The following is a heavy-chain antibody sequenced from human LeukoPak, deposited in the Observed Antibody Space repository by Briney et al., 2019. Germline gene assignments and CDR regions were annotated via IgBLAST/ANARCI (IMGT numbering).Heavy chain of an antibody. CDR3: AADHLTYYYDSSGPKDAFDI. CDR1: GGTFSSYA. D-gene: IGHD3-22*01. V-gene: IGHV1-69*06. Sequence: ASVKVSCKASGGTFSSYAISWVRQAPGQGLEWMGGIIPIFGTANYAQKFQGRVTITADKSTSTAYMELSSLRAEDTAVYYCAADHLTYYYDSSGPKDAFDIWGQGTMVTVSS. J-gene: IGHJ3*02. CDR2: IIPIFGTA.